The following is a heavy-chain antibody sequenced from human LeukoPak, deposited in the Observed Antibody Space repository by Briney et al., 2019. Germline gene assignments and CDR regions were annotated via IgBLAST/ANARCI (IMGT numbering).Heavy chain of an antibody. V-gene: IGHV4-59*08. D-gene: IGHD3-22*01. J-gene: IGHJ4*02. Sequence: SETLSLTCTVSGGSISSYYWSWIRQPPGKGLEWIGYIYYSGSTNYNSSLKSRVSISVDTSKNQFSLKLSSVTAADTAVYHCARLLYYYSSGYYYDYWGQGSLVTVSS. CDR3: ARLLYYYSSGYYYDY. CDR1: GGSISSYY. CDR2: IYYSGST.